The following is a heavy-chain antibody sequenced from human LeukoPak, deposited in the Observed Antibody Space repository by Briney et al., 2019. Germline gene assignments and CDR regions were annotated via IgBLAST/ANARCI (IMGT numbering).Heavy chain of an antibody. CDR2: ISSSGSTI. CDR1: GFTFSDYY. J-gene: IGHJ4*02. Sequence: GGSLRLSCAASGFTFSDYYMSWIRQAPGKGLEWVSYISSSGSTIYYADSVKGRFTISRDNAKNSLYLQMNSLRAEGTAVYYCARIFSDFWSGYYDYFDYWGQGTLVTVSS. CDR3: ARIFSDFWSGYYDYFDY. V-gene: IGHV3-11*04. D-gene: IGHD3-3*01.